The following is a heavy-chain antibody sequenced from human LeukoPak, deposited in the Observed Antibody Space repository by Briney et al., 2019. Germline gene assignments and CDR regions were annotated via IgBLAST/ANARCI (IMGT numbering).Heavy chain of an antibody. V-gene: IGHV3-20*04. J-gene: IGHJ3*02. CDR1: GFNLDDHG. CDR2: INWNGGRT. D-gene: IGHD6-13*01. CDR3: ARLYLPYTSAWYGSAFDI. Sequence: GGSLRLSCAASGFNLDDHGMSWVRQAPGKELEWVSDINWNGGRTSYADSVKGRFTISRDNAKNSLYLQMNSLRAEDTALYYCARLYLPYTSAWYGSAFDIWGQGTMVTVSS.